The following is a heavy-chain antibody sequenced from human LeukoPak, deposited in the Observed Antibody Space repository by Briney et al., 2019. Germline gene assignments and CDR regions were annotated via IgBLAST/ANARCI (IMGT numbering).Heavy chain of an antibody. CDR3: ARGFGGAAFDYYYYMDV. Sequence: SETLSLTCTVSGGSISSYYWSWIRQPPGKGLEWIGYIYYSGSTNYNPSLKSRVTISVDTSKNQFSLKLSSVTAADTAVYYCARGFGGAAFDYYYYMDVWGKGTTVTISS. J-gene: IGHJ6*03. V-gene: IGHV4-59*01. CDR2: IYYSGST. CDR1: GGSISSYY. D-gene: IGHD3-16*01.